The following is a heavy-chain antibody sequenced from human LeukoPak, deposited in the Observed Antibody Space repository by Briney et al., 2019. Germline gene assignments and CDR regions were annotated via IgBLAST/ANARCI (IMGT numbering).Heavy chain of an antibody. J-gene: IGHJ6*03. CDR3: AKEGVYGSGSYRGSYYYYMDV. V-gene: IGHV3-21*04. D-gene: IGHD3-10*01. Sequence: PGGSLRLSCAASGFTFSGYSGYTMNWVRQAPGKGLEWVSSISTSSTYIYYADSVKGRFTISRDNAKNSLYLQMNSLRAEDTALYYCAKEGVYGSGSYRGSYYYYMDVWGKGTTVTISS. CDR1: GFTFSGYSGYT. CDR2: ISTSSTYI.